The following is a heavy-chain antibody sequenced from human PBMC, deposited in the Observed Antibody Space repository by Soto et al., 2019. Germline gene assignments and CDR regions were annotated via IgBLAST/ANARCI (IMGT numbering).Heavy chain of an antibody. V-gene: IGHV4-39*01. CDR1: GGSVSDKTYY. CDR2: MFYGVST. J-gene: IGHJ4*02. D-gene: IGHD3-3*02. CDR3: ARLPSRHLVDY. Sequence: SETLSLTCSVSGGSVSDKTYYWGWIRQPPGKGLEWIGSMFYGVSTYYNPSLKSRVTVSVDTSKNQFSLNLRSVTAADTAVYYCARLPSRHLVDYWGQGTLVTVSS.